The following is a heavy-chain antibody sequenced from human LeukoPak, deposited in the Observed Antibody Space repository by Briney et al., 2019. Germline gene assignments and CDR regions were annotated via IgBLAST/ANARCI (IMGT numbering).Heavy chain of an antibody. CDR3: ARGYSFDY. J-gene: IGHJ4*02. CDR2: IYSGGST. CDR1: GFTFSSYW. V-gene: IGHV3-53*01. Sequence: GGSLRLSCAASGFTFSSYWMSWVRQAPGKGLEWVSVIYSGGSTYYADSVKGRFTISRDNSKNTLYLQMNSLRAEDTAVYYCARGYSFDYWGQGTLVTVSS.